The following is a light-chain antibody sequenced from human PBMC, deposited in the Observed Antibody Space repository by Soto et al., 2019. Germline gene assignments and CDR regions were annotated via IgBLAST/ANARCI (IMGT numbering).Light chain of an antibody. V-gene: IGKV1-12*01. J-gene: IGKJ4*01. CDR2: FAF. CDR1: QGINSR. CDR3: QQADSLPRT. Sequence: DIQMTQSPSSVSASVGDRVTITCRASQGINSRLAWYQQKPGKAPKLLIYFAFNLESGVPSRFIGSGSGTDFTLTITSLQPEDFATYYCQQADSLPRTFRGGTKVDIK.